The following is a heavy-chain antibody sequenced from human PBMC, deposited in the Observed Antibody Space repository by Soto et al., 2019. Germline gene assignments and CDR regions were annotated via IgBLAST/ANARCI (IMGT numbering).Heavy chain of an antibody. J-gene: IGHJ4*02. CDR3: ARGRGDGDYFDY. V-gene: IGHV4-31*03. CDR1: GGSISSGGYY. D-gene: IGHD2-21*01. CDR2: IYYSGST. Sequence: ASETLSLTCTVSGGSISSGGYYWSWIRQHPGKGLEWIGYIYYSGSTYYNPSLKSRVTISVDTSKNQFSLKLSSVTAADTAVYYCARGRGDGDYFDYWGQGTLVTVSS.